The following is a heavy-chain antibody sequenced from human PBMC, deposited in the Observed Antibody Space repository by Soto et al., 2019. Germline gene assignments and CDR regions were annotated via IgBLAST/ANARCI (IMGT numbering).Heavy chain of an antibody. CDR1: GFTFSSYA. V-gene: IGHV3-23*01. D-gene: IGHD7-27*01. Sequence: GESLKISCAASGFTFSSYAMSWVRQAPGKGLEWVSAISGSGGSTYYADSVKGRFTISRDNSKNTLYLQMNSLRAEDMAVYSCAKGTLPYGDVYALDIWGHVSMVTFS. CDR2: ISGSGGST. CDR3: AKGTLPYGDVYALDI. J-gene: IGHJ3*02.